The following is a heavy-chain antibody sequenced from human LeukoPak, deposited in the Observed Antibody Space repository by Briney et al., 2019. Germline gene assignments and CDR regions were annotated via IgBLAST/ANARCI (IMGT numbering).Heavy chain of an antibody. CDR2: FDPEDGET. Sequence: ASVKVSCKVSGHTLSELSMHWVRQAPGKGLEWMGGFDPEDGETIYAQNFQGRVTMTEDTSTGAAYMELSSLRSEDTAVYYCARDIYGASGNLHWFDPWGQGTLVTVSS. D-gene: IGHD4/OR15-4a*01. CDR1: GHTLSELS. J-gene: IGHJ5*02. CDR3: ARDIYGASGNLHWFDP. V-gene: IGHV1-24*01.